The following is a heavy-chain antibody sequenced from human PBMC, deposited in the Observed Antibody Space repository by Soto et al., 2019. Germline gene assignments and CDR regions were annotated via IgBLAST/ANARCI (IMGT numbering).Heavy chain of an antibody. Sequence: QVHLVQSGAEVRKPGASVKVSCKASGYTFSSYAMHWVRQAPGQRLEWMGWINAGYGNTKSSQKFQDRVTISRDTSASTAYMELTSRISDDTAGSYCARDTGAGTFDFWGQGTMVTVSS. CDR3: ARDTGAGTFDF. CDR2: INAGYGNT. D-gene: IGHD1-1*01. V-gene: IGHV1-3*01. J-gene: IGHJ4*02. CDR1: GYTFSSYA.